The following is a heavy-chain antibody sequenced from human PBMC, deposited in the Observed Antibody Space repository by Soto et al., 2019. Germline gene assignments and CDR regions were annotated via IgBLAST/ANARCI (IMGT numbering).Heavy chain of an antibody. CDR3: ARDLVGATTEYFQH. CDR1: GFTFSSYT. CDR2: ISGSGSST. J-gene: IGHJ1*01. Sequence: GGSLGLSCAAYGFTFSSYTMSWVRQAPGKGLEWVSTISGSGSSTYSADSVKGRFTISRDNSKNTLYLQMNSLRAEDTAVYYCARDLVGATTEYFQHWGQGTLVTVSS. D-gene: IGHD1-26*01. V-gene: IGHV3-23*01.